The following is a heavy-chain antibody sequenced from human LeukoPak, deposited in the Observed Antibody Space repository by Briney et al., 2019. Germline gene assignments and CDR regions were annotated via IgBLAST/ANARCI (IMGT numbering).Heavy chain of an antibody. D-gene: IGHD3-22*01. CDR2: ISGSVGST. J-gene: IGHJ5*01. Sequence: PGGSLRLSCAASGFTFSVYAMSGGPAAPGRGLEWVSAISGSVGSTYYADSLRGRFTSSRDNSKNTLYLQMNSLRAEDTVVYYAAKELSTMIVVVQQNWFDPWGQGTLVTVSS. CDR3: AKELSTMIVVVQQNWFDP. V-gene: IGHV3-23*01. CDR1: GFTFSVYA.